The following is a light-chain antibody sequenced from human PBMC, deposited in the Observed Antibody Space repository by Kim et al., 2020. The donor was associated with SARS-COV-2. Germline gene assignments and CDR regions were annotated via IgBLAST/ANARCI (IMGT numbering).Light chain of an antibody. J-gene: IGKJ4*01. Sequence: ASVGDRVTITWRASQSISSYLNWYQQKPGKAPKLLSYAASSLQSGVPARFSGSGSGTDFTLTISSLQPEDFATYYCQQSYSTPRTFGGGTKVDIK. V-gene: IGKV1-39*01. CDR2: AAS. CDR1: QSISSY. CDR3: QQSYSTPRT.